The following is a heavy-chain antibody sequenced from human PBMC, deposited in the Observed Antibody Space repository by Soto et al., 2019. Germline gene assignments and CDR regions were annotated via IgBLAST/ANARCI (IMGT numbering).Heavy chain of an antibody. CDR1: GGTFSSYA. Sequence: GASVKVSCKASGGTFSSYAISWVRQAPGQGLEWMGGIIPIFGTANYAQKFQGRVTITADKSTSTAYMELSSLRSEDTAVYYCARTNYYDSSGYYSPADVWGQGTTVTVSS. CDR2: IIPIFGTA. D-gene: IGHD3-22*01. V-gene: IGHV1-69*06. J-gene: IGHJ6*02. CDR3: ARTNYYDSSGYYSPADV.